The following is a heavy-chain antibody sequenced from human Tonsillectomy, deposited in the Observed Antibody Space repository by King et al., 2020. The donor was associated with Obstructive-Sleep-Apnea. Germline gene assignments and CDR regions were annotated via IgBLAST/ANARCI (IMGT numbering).Heavy chain of an antibody. CDR2: IWYDGSNK. D-gene: IGHD3-10*01. J-gene: IGHJ4*02. Sequence: QVQLVESGGGVVQPGRSLRLSCAASGFTFSSYGMHWVRQAPGKGLEWVAVIWYDGSNKYYADSVKGRFTISRDNSKNTLYLQMNSLRAEDTAVYYCAGDYRWYYHGSGKYYGGFDYWGQGTLVTVSS. CDR1: GFTFSSYG. V-gene: IGHV3-33*01. CDR3: AGDYRWYYHGSGKYYGGFDY.